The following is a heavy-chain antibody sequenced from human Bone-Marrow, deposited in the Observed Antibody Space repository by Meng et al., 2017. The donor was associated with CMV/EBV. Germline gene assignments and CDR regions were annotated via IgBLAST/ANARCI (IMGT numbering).Heavy chain of an antibody. CDR2: ISYDGSNK. Sequence: GESLKISCAASGFTFSSYAMHWVRQAPGKGLEWVAVISYDGSNKYYADSVKGRFTISRDNSENTLYLQMNSLRAEDTAVYYCAREGCSGGSCYSSYYYGMDVWGQGTTVTVSS. D-gene: IGHD2-15*01. V-gene: IGHV3-30*04. CDR1: GFTFSSYA. CDR3: AREGCSGGSCYSSYYYGMDV. J-gene: IGHJ6*02.